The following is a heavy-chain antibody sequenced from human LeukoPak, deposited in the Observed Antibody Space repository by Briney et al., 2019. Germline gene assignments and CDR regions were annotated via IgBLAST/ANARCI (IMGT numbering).Heavy chain of an antibody. D-gene: IGHD1-26*01. CDR2: ISGSAGST. V-gene: IGHV3-23*01. CDR3: AKVGGSFHFDY. Sequence: GGSPRLSCAASGFTFSSYAMSWVRQAPGKGLEWVSAISGSAGSTYYADSVKGRFTISRDNSKNTLYLQMNSLRAEDTAVYYCAKVGGSFHFDYWGQGTLVTVSS. J-gene: IGHJ4*02. CDR1: GFTFSSYA.